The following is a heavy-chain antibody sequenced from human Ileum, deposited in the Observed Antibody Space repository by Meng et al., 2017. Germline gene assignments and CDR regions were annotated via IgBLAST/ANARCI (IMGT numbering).Heavy chain of an antibody. J-gene: IGHJ4*02. CDR3: ASLGPRTAAGRVYYFDY. CDR1: GGSFSGDY. CDR2: INHSGST. Sequence: LQQWGPGPLKPSGTLSLTGAVYGGSFSGDYWSWIRQPPGKGLEWIGEINHSGSTNYNPSLKSRVTISVDTSKNQFSLKLSSVTAADTAVYYCASLGPRTAAGRVYYFDYWGQGTLVTVSS. V-gene: IGHV4-34*01. D-gene: IGHD6-13*01.